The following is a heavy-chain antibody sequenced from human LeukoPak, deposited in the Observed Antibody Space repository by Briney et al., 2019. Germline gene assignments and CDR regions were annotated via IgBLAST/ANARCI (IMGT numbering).Heavy chain of an antibody. CDR2: INHSGST. J-gene: IGHJ5*02. CDR1: GGSFSGYY. V-gene: IGHV4-34*01. Sequence: SETLSLTCAVYGGSFSGYYWSWIRQPPGKGLEWIGEINHSGSTNYNPSLKSRVTISVDTSKNQFSLRLSSVTAADTAVYYCARGFPVYYYGSGSYTILYNWFDPWGQGTLVTVSS. CDR3: ARGFPVYYYGSGSYTILYNWFDP. D-gene: IGHD3-10*01.